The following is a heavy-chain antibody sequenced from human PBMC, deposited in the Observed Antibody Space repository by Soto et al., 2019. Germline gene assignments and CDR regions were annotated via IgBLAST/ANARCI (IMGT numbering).Heavy chain of an antibody. V-gene: IGHV4-30-4*01. CDR1: GGSISSDDYY. Sequence: SETLSLTCTVSGGSISSDDYYWSWIRQPPGKGLEWIGHIYYGGSTYYNPSLKSRVTISVDTSKKQFSLKLSSVTAADTAVYYCARGNYCSGGPCYYFLDYWGQGTLVTVSS. CDR3: ARGNYCSGGPCYYFLDY. D-gene: IGHD2-15*01. CDR2: IYYGGST. J-gene: IGHJ4*02.